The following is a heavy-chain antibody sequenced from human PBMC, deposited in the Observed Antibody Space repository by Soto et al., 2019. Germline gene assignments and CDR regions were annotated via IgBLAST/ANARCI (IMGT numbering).Heavy chain of an antibody. J-gene: IGHJ6*02. CDR1: GFTFSSYD. CDR2: IGTAGDT. D-gene: IGHD6-19*01. CDR3: ARKSAWLARNPPVDYYYGMDV. Sequence: GGSLRLSCAASGFTFSSYDMHWVRQATGKGLEWVSAIGTAGDTYYPGSVKGRFTISRENAKNSLYLQMNSLRAEDTAVYYCARKSAWLARNPPVDYYYGMDVWGQGTTVTVSS. V-gene: IGHV3-13*01.